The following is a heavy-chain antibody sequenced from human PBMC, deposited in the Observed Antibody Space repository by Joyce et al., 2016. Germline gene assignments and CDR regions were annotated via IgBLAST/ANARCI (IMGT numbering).Heavy chain of an antibody. CDR1: GFSFNIYT. CDR2: ISSRSNHI. CDR3: ASTVTVSYVFDF. D-gene: IGHD4-17*01. J-gene: IGHJ4*02. Sequence: EIQLLESGGGLAQPGGSLRLSCESSGFSFNIYTMNWVRQAPGKGLERLSSISSRSNHIYDADSVKGRFTVSRDNAKNSLYLQMDSLRVEDTAIYYCASTVTVSYVFDFWGQGTLVAVSA. V-gene: IGHV3-21*02.